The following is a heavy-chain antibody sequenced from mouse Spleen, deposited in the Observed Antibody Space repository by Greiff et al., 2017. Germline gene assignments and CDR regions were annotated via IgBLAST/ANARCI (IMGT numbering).Heavy chain of an antibody. J-gene: IGHJ4*01. D-gene: IGHD2-3*01. CDR3: ARLTYDAYYGAMDY. Sequence: VQLKQSGPGLAKPSQTLSLTCSVTGYSITSDYWNWIRKFPGNKLEYMGYISYSGSTYYNPSLRSRISITRDTSKNQYYLQLNSVTTEDTATYYCARLTYDAYYGAMDYWGQGTSVTVSS. CDR2: ISYSGST. CDR1: GYSITSDY. V-gene: IGHV3-8*01.